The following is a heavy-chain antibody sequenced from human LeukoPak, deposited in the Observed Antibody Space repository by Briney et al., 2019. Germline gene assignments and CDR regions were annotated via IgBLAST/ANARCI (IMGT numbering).Heavy chain of an antibody. V-gene: IGHV3-30*03. J-gene: IGHJ4*02. CDR1: GFTFSSYA. D-gene: IGHD4/OR15-4a*01. CDR2: ISYDGIDK. Sequence: GGSLRLSCAASGFTFSSYAMHWVRQTPGKGLEWVAVISYDGIDKYYADSVKGRFTISRDNSKNTLYLQMNSLKSEDTAVYYCARRAGAYSHPYDYWGQGTLVTVSS. CDR3: ARRAGAYSHPYDY.